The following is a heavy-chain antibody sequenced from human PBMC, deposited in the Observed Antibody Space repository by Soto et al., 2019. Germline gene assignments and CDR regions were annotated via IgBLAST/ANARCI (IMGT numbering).Heavy chain of an antibody. Sequence: SETLSFTCAVYGGSVNGYYWSWIRQPPGKGLEWIGEINHTGGTHYNPSLKSRVTMSVDTSKNQFSLRLSSVTAADTAIYYCATRITVFGLLIPPFDPWGQGTQVTVS. CDR1: GGSVNGYY. J-gene: IGHJ5*02. D-gene: IGHD3-3*01. V-gene: IGHV4-34*01. CDR3: ATRITVFGLLIPPFDP. CDR2: INHTGGT.